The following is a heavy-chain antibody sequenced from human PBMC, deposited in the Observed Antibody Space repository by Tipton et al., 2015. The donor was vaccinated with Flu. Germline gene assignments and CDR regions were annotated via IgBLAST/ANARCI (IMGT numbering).Heavy chain of an antibody. V-gene: IGHV3-30*02. J-gene: IGHJ5*02. D-gene: IGHD3-10*01. CDR2: IRHDESDK. Sequence: SLRLSCAASGFTFSHYGMHWVRQAPGKGLEWVAFIRHDESDKYYADSVKGRFTISRDNSKNALYLLISSLRPEDTAVYYCTRDAYDSGSYSGWFDAWGPGALVTVSS. CDR3: TRDAYDSGSYSGWFDA. CDR1: GFTFSHYG.